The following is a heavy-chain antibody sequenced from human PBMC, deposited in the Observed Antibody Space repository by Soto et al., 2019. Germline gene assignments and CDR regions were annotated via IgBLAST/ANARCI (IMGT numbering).Heavy chain of an antibody. D-gene: IGHD3-16*01. J-gene: IGHJ4*02. CDR3: YRHTGGFRLDLDY. CDR1: GYTVHNYG. V-gene: IGHV1-18*01. Sequence: QVQLVQSGADVEKPGASVKGSCNASGYTVHNYGVSWVRQAPGQGLEWMGRISAYNYNPHYAHTFKGRVTMNTDTTTSTGFMELRSLRYDDAATYYWYRHTGGFRLDLDYWSQGTPVTVTS. CDR2: ISAYNYNP.